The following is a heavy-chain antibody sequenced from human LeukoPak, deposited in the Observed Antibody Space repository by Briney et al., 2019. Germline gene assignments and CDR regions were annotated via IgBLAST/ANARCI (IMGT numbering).Heavy chain of an antibody. CDR3: ARDPHCSTTRCSFGY. D-gene: IGHD2-2*01. CDR2: IYPSGIT. V-gene: IGHV4-4*07. Sequence: SETLSLTCTVSGGSISSYHWSWIRQPAGKGLEWIGRIYPSGITNYNPSLMSRVTMSVDKSKNQFSLKLSSVTAADAAVYYCARDPHCSTTRCSFGYWGQGTLVTVSS. CDR1: GGSISSYH. J-gene: IGHJ4*02.